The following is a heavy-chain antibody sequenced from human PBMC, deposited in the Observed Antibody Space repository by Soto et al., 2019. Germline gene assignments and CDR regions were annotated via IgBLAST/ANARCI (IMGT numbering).Heavy chain of an antibody. CDR3: ARRLGYGSRWFDA. J-gene: IGHJ5*02. V-gene: IGHV4-30-2*02. D-gene: IGHD6-13*01. CDR1: VGSISSSGYS. CDR2: IYHSGST. Sequence: LSRTCAGRVGSISSSGYSSSCFRQPPGKGLEWIGYIYHSGSTYYNPSLKSRLTITKDTSKNQVVLTMTNMDPVDTATYYCARRLGYGSRWFDAWGQGTLVTVSS.